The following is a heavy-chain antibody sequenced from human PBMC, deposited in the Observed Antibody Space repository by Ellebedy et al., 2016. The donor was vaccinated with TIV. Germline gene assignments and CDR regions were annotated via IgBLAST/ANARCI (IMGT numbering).Heavy chain of an antibody. V-gene: IGHV4-39*01. CDR3: SRQGIPVGANDY. D-gene: IGHD1-26*01. CDR2: FYYSGST. J-gene: IGHJ4*02. Sequence: MPGGSLRLSCTVSGGSISSSSYYWGWIRQPPGKGLEWIGSFYYSGSTYYNPSLKSRVTISVDTSKNQFSLKLSSVTAADTAVYYCSRQGIPVGANDYWGQGTLVIGSS. CDR1: GGSISSSSYY.